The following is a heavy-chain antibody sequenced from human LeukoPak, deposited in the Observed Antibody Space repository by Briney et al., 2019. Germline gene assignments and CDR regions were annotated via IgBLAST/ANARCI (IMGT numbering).Heavy chain of an antibody. D-gene: IGHD3-10*01. CDR1: GGSFSGYY. CDR3: ARIITMVRGVYPEGFDY. V-gene: IGHV4-34*01. J-gene: IGHJ4*02. CDR2: INHSGST. Sequence: SETLSLTCAVSGGSFSGYYWSWIRQPPGKGLEWIGEINHSGSTNYNPSLKSRVTISVDTSKNQFSLKLSSVTAADTAVYYCARIITMVRGVYPEGFDYWGQGTLVTVSS.